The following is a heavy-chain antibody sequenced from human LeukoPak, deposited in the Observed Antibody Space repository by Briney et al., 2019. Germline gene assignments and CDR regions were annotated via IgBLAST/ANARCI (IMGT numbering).Heavy chain of an antibody. D-gene: IGHD3-10*01. J-gene: IGHJ3*01. Sequence: GGSLRLSCAAYGFTFATYGMSWVRQAPGKGLEWVSVAGDSAATTHYADSVKGRFFISRDTSKNTVHLQMNNLRAEDTAVYYCAKDSFTVVRGVGSDDGFAAWGQGTMVIVSS. V-gene: IGHV3-23*01. CDR1: GFTFATYG. CDR2: AGDSAATT. CDR3: AKDSFTVVRGVGSDDGFAA.